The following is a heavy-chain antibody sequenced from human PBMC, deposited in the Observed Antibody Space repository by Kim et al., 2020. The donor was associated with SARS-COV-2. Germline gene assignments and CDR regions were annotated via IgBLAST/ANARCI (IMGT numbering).Heavy chain of an antibody. D-gene: IGHD3-9*01. V-gene: IGHV3-7*03. CDR1: GFTFSSYW. J-gene: IGHJ4*02. Sequence: GGSLRLSCAASGFTFSSYWMSWVRQAPGKGLEWVANIKQDGSEKYYVDSVKGRFTISRDNAKNSLYLQMNSLRAEDTAVYYCARVAISPLTWGYFDYWGQGTLVTVSS. CDR2: IKQDGSEK. CDR3: ARVAISPLTWGYFDY.